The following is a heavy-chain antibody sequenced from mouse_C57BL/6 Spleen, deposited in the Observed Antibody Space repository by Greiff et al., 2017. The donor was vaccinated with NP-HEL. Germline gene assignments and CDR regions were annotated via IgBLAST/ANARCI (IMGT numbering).Heavy chain of an antibody. D-gene: IGHD2-2*01. J-gene: IGHJ4*01. CDR1: GYTFTGYW. CDR3: ARGKVYYGYDGRYAMDY. V-gene: IGHV1-9*01. Sequence: VQLQESGAELMKPGASVKLSCKATGYTFTGYWIEWVKQRPGHGLEWIGEILPGSGSTNYNEKFKGKATFTADTSSNTAYMQLSSLTTEDSAIYYCARGKVYYGYDGRYAMDYWGQGTSVTVSS. CDR2: ILPGSGST.